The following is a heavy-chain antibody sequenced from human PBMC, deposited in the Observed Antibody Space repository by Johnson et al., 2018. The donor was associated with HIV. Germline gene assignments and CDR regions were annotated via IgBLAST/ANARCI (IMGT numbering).Heavy chain of an antibody. CDR2: IKQDGSEK. V-gene: IGHV3-7*01. CDR1: GFTFSSYA. D-gene: IGHD1-14*01. CDR3: ARDSSTTDVAFDI. J-gene: IGHJ3*02. Sequence: VQLVESGGGLVQPGRSLRLSCAASGFTFSSYALHWVRQAPGKGLEWVANIKQDGSEKYYVDSLKGRFTISRHNAKNSLYLQMNSLRGEDTAVYYCARDSSTTDVAFDIWGQGTMVTVSS.